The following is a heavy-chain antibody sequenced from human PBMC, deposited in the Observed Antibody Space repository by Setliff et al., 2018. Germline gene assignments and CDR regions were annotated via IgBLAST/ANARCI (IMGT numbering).Heavy chain of an antibody. J-gene: IGHJ5*02. CDR1: GYNFITTG. Sequence: ASVKVSCKTSGYNFITTGISWVRQAPGQGPEWMGCISPYNGNTNYAQKFQDRVTISRDNSKNTLYLQMNSLRAEDTAVYYRAKREIIAVTRWFDPWGQGTLVTVSS. V-gene: IGHV1-18*01. D-gene: IGHD2-15*01. CDR2: ISPYNGNT. CDR3: AKREIIAVTRWFDP.